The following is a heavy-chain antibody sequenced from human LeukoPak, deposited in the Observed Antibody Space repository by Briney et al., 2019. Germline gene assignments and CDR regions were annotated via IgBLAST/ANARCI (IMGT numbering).Heavy chain of an antibody. Sequence: ASVKVSCKASGGTFSSYAISWVRQAPGQGLEWMGRIIPIFGTANYAQKFQGRVTITADKSTSTAYMQLSSLRSEDTAVYYCARDQVHPSFDYWGQGTLVTVSS. J-gene: IGHJ4*02. CDR1: GGTFSSYA. CDR2: IIPIFGTA. V-gene: IGHV1-69*06. CDR3: ARDQVHPSFDY.